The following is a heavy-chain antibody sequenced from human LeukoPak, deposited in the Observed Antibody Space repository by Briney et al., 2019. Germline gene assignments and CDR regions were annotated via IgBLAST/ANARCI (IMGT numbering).Heavy chain of an antibody. CDR2: ISSSSSYI. V-gene: IGHV3-21*01. D-gene: IGHD3-16*01. CDR3: ARDWRTQVLHPYYFEY. J-gene: IGHJ4*02. Sequence: KPGGSLGLSCAASGFTFSSYSMNWDRQAPGKGLEWVSSISSSSSYIYYADSVKGRFTISRDNARNSLYLQMNSLRAEDTAVYYCARDWRTQVLHPYYFEYWGQGVLVTVSS. CDR1: GFTFSSYS.